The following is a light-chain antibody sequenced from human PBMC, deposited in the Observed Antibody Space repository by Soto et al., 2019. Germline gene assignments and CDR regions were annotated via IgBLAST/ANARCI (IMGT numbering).Light chain of an antibody. CDR1: QSISNS. Sequence: DLQMTQSPSTLSASVGDRVTITCRATQSISNSLAWYQQKPGKAPNLLIYKASSLETGVPSRFSASGSGTEFTLTITSLQPDDSATYYCQQYASFWTFGQGTKVEIK. CDR2: KAS. J-gene: IGKJ1*01. CDR3: QQYASFWT. V-gene: IGKV1-5*03.